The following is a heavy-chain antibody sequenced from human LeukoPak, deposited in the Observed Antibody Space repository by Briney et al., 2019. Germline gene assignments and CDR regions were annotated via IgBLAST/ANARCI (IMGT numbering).Heavy chain of an antibody. D-gene: IGHD6-6*01. Sequence: SVKVSCKASGYTFTDDYMHWVRQAPGQELEWMGGIIPIFGTANYAQKFQGRVTITTDESTSTAYMELSSLRSEDTAVYYCARGGDSSSSGGNFDYWGQGTLVTVSS. J-gene: IGHJ4*02. CDR1: GYTFTDDY. CDR2: IIPIFGTA. CDR3: ARGGDSSSSGGNFDY. V-gene: IGHV1-69*05.